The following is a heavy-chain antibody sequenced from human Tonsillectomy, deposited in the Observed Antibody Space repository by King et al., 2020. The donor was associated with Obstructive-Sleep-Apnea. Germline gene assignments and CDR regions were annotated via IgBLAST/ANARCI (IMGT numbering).Heavy chain of an antibody. Sequence: QLQESGPGLVEPSQTLSLTCTVSGGSISSGGYYWSWIRQHPGKGLEWIGYIYYSGSTYYNPSLKSRIDISVDTSENQVSLRLNSLTAADTAGYYCARDRGGVGCSGGSCGLNWFDPWGQGILVTVSS. CDR3: ARDRGGVGCSGGSCGLNWFDP. D-gene: IGHD2-15*01. CDR2: IYYSGST. CDR1: GGSISSGGYY. V-gene: IGHV4-31*03. J-gene: IGHJ5*02.